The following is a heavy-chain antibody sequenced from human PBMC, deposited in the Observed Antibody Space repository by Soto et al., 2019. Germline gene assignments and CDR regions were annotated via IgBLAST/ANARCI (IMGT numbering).Heavy chain of an antibody. CDR2: IYYSGST. CDR3: ARDDLPAYCSGGSCYSYYFDY. CDR1: GGSISSSSYY. Sequence: PSETLSLTCTVSGGSISSSSYYWGWIRQPPGKGLEWIGSIYYSGSTYYNPSLKSRVTISVDTSKNQFSLKLSSVTAADTAVYYCARDDLPAYCSGGSCYSYYFDYWGQGTLVTVSS. V-gene: IGHV4-39*07. D-gene: IGHD2-15*01. J-gene: IGHJ4*02.